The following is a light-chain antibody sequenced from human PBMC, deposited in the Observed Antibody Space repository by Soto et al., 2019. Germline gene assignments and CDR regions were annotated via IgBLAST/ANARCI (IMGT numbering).Light chain of an antibody. J-gene: IGKJ4*01. CDR2: AAS. CDR3: QQLNSYPLT. CDR1: QGISSY. Sequence: DIQLTQSPSFLSASVGDRVTITCRASQGISSYLAWYQQKPGKAPTLLPYAASTLQSGVPSRFSGSGAGTEFTLTISSLQPEDFATYYCQQLNSYPLTFGGGTKVEIK. V-gene: IGKV1-9*01.